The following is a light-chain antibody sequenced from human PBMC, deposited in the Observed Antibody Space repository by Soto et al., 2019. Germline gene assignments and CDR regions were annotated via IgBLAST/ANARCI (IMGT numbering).Light chain of an antibody. V-gene: IGKV3-11*01. CDR3: QQRYTWPS. J-gene: IGKJ3*01. CDR1: QSVSNS. Sequence: ETVLTQSPVTLSLSTGERAILSCRASQSVSNSLAWYQQKPGQAPRLLIYDASNRATGVPARFSGSGSGTDFTLTITSLEPEDFAVYYCQQRYTWPSFGPGTKVDIK. CDR2: DAS.